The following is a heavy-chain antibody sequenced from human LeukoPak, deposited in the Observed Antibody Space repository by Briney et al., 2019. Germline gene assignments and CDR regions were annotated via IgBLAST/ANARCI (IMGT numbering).Heavy chain of an antibody. CDR1: GYSISSGYY. CDR2: IYYSGST. Sequence: PSETLSLTCTVSGYSISSGYYWGWIRQPPGKGLEGIGSIYYSGSTYYNPSLKSRVTISVDTSKNQFSLKLSSVTAADTAVYYCASRGTLGYCSGGSCYQLDYWGQGTLVTVSS. CDR3: ASRGTLGYCSGGSCYQLDY. J-gene: IGHJ4*02. V-gene: IGHV4-38-2*02. D-gene: IGHD2-15*01.